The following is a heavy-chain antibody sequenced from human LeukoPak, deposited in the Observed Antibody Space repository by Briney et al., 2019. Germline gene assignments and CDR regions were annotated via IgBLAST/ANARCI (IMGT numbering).Heavy chain of an antibody. CDR2: INPNSGGT. Sequence: GASVKVSCKASGYTFTGYYMHWVRQAPGQGLEWMGWINPNSGGTNYAQKFQGRVTMTRDTSISTAYMELSRLRSDDTAVYYCASYGPGSQSVTYYYDSSGYYLLVYWGQGTLVTVSS. D-gene: IGHD3-22*01. V-gene: IGHV1-2*02. J-gene: IGHJ4*02. CDR1: GYTFTGYY. CDR3: ASYGPGSQSVTYYYDSSGYYLLVY.